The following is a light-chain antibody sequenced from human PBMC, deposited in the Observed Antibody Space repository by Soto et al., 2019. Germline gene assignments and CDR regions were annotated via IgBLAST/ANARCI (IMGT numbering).Light chain of an antibody. Sequence: QSALTQPAPVSGSPGQSITISCTGTSSDVGGYNYVSWYQQHPGKALKLMIYDVNNRPSGVSNRFSGSKSGNTASLTISGLQAEDEADYYCNSYTSSSTSVFGSGTKVTVL. CDR2: DVN. V-gene: IGLV2-14*01. CDR1: SSDVGGYNY. J-gene: IGLJ1*01. CDR3: NSYTSSSTSV.